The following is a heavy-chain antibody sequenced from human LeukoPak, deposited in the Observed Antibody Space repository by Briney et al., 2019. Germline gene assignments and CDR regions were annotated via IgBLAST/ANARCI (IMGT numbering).Heavy chain of an antibody. D-gene: IGHD4-17*01. J-gene: IGHJ6*03. Sequence: SQTLSLTCAVSGGSISSGGYSWSWIRQPPGKGLEWIGYIYYSGSTYYNPSLKSRVTISVDTSKNQFSLKLSSVTAADTAVYYCARVYGDYTPSYYYYYYMDVWGKGTTVTISS. CDR2: IYYSGST. CDR3: ARVYGDYTPSYYYYYYMDV. V-gene: IGHV4-30-4*07. CDR1: GGSISSGGYS.